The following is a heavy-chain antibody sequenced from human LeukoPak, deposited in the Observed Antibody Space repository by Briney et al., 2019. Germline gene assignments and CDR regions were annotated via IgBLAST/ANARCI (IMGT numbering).Heavy chain of an antibody. J-gene: IGHJ4*02. CDR2: IGSSSRTI. Sequence: PGGSLRLSCAASGFTFSSYSMNWVRQAPGKGLEWVSYIGSSSRTIYYADSVKGRFTISRDNAKNSLYLQMNSLRAEDTAVYYCATYYYDPRPDIDYWGQGTLVTVSS. V-gene: IGHV3-48*01. D-gene: IGHD3-22*01. CDR1: GFTFSSYS. CDR3: ATYYYDPRPDIDY.